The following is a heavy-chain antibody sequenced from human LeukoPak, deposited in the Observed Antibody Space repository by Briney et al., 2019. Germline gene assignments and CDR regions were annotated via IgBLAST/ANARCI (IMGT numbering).Heavy chain of an antibody. CDR2: IWYDGSNK. CDR1: GFTFSGSS. V-gene: IGHV3-33*01. CDR3: ARVSSSGWYFDY. Sequence: TGRSLRLSCAASGFTFSGSSMHWVRQAPGKGLEWVAVIWYDGSNKNYVDSVKGRFTISRDNPKNTLYLQMNSLRAEDTAVYYCARVSSSGWYFDYWGQGTLVTVSS. D-gene: IGHD6-19*01. J-gene: IGHJ4*02.